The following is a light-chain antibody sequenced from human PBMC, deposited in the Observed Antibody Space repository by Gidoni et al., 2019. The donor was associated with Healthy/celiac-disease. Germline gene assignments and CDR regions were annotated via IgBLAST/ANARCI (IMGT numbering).Light chain of an antibody. CDR3: QQRSNWYT. CDR1: QSVSRY. V-gene: IGKV3-11*01. J-gene: IGKJ2*01. CDR2: DAS. Sequence: EIVLTQSPATLSLSPGERATLSCRASQSVSRYLAWYQQQPGQAPRLLLYDASHRATGIPATFSGSGSGTDLTLTISSLEPEDFAVYYCQQRSNWYTFGQGTKLEIK.